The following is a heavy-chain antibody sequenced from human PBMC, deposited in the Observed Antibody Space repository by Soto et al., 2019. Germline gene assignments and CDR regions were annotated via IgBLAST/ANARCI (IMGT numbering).Heavy chain of an antibody. Sequence: GGSLRLSCAASGFTFDDYAMHWVRQVPGKGLEWVSGINWNSGSIGYGDSVKGRFAISRDNAKNSLHLQMNSLSAEDTAFYYCVKDESINWYSGHFRHWGQGTMVTV. D-gene: IGHD6-13*01. CDR3: VKDESINWYSGHFRH. CDR1: GFTFDDYA. J-gene: IGHJ1*01. CDR2: INWNSGSI. V-gene: IGHV3-9*01.